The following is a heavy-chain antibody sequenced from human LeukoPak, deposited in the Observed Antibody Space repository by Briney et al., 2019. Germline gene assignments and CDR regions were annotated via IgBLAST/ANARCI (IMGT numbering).Heavy chain of an antibody. CDR2: IRYDGSLK. Sequence: PGGSLRLSCAASGFSFSNYAIHWVRQAPGKGLEWVASIRYDGSLKYYADSVKGRFTISRDNSKNTLYLQMNSLRVGDAAVYYCARRSMAGVSTSRGWFDPWGQGTLVTVSS. CDR3: ARRSMAGVSTSRGWFDP. J-gene: IGHJ5*02. D-gene: IGHD2-2*01. CDR1: GFSFSNYA. V-gene: IGHV3-30*02.